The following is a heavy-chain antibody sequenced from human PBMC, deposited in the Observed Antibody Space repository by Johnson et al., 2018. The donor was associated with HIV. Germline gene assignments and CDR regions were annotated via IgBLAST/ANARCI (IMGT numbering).Heavy chain of an antibody. V-gene: IGHV3-23*04. CDR3: TKGKIGGGSYSAPLIIMNAFDI. J-gene: IGHJ3*02. CDR2: ISGSGGST. CDR1: GFSFSSYG. Sequence: VQLVESGGGLVQPGGSLRLSCAASGFSFSSYGMNWVRQAPGKGLEWLSGISGSGGSTYYADSVKGRFTISRVNSKDTMYLRMNSLRAEDTAVYYCTKGKIGGGSYSAPLIIMNAFDIWGQGTMVTVSS. D-gene: IGHD3-10*01.